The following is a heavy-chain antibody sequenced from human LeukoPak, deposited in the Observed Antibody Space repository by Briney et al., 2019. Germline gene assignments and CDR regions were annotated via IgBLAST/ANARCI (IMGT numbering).Heavy chain of an antibody. CDR2: ISYDGSNK. CDR1: GFTFSSYG. J-gene: IGHJ4*02. CDR3: ARGGREWELLTYFDY. Sequence: PGRSLRLSCAASGFTFSSYGMHWVRQAPGKGLEWVAVISYDGSNKYYADSVKGRFTISRDNSKNTLYLQMNSLRAEDTAVYYCARGGREWELLTYFDYWGQGTLVTVSS. V-gene: IGHV3-30*03. D-gene: IGHD1-26*01.